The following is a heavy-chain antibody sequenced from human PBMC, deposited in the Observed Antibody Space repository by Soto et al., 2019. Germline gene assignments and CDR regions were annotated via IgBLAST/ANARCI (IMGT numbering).Heavy chain of an antibody. Sequence: PSETLSLTCSVSGGSISSYYWSWIRQPPGKGLEWIGYIYYSGSTNYTPSLKSRVTISVDTSKNQFSLKLSSVTAADTAVYYCGGRYGFCFDYWGQGTLVTV. CDR2: IYYSGST. V-gene: IGHV4-59*08. D-gene: IGHD5-18*01. CDR1: GGSISSYY. CDR3: GGRYGFCFDY. J-gene: IGHJ4*02.